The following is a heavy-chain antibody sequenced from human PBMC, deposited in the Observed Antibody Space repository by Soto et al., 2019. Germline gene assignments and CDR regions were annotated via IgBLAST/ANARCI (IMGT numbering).Heavy chain of an antibody. J-gene: IGHJ4*02. D-gene: IGHD4-17*01. CDR2: IYYSGST. V-gene: IGHV4-61*08. CDR3: ARMGGRYDDYVFDY. CDR1: GGSISSGDYY. Sequence: SETLSLTCTVSGGSISSGDYYWSWIRQPPGKGLEWIGYIYYSGSTKNNPALKSRVTISVDTSKNQFSLKLSSVTAADTAVYYCARMGGRYDDYVFDYWGQGTLVTVSS.